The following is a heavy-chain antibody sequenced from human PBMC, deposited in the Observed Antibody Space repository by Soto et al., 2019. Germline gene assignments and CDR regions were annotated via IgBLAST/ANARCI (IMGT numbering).Heavy chain of an antibody. CDR3: AKDQFGIAARPEDFDY. CDR1: GFTFSSYA. J-gene: IGHJ4*02. CDR2: ISGSGGST. D-gene: IGHD6-6*01. V-gene: IGHV3-23*01. Sequence: GGSLRLSCAASGFTFSSYAMSWVRQAPGKGLEWVSAISGSGGSTYYADSVKGRFTISRDNSKNTLYLQMNSLGAEDTAVYYCAKDQFGIAARPEDFDYWGQGTLVTVSS.